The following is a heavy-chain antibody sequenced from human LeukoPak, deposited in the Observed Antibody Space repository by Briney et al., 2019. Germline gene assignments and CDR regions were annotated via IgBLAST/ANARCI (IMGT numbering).Heavy chain of an antibody. V-gene: IGHV4-34*01. CDR3: ARGLRMTTFHNWFDP. J-gene: IGHJ5*02. Sequence: SETLSLTCAVSGGSFSGYYWSWIRQPPGKGLEWIGEINHSGSTNYNPSLKSRVTISVDTSKNQFSLKLSSVTAADTAVYYCARGLRMTTFHNWFDPWGQGTLVTVSS. D-gene: IGHD1-1*01. CDR1: GGSFSGYY. CDR2: INHSGST.